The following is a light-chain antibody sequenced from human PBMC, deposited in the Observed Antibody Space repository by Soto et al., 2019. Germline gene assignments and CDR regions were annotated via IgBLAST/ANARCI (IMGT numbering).Light chain of an antibody. CDR1: RIISSY. CDR2: AAS. Sequence: DTQMTQYPYSLSASVGDRVTITFGASRIISSYLNLCQQKPGKAPKRLIYAASSLQSGVPSRFSGSGSGTDFTLTISSLQPEDFATYDCQLRYRTPPTFGHVTNVDI. CDR3: QLRYRTPPT. J-gene: IGKJ1*01. V-gene: IGKV1-39*01.